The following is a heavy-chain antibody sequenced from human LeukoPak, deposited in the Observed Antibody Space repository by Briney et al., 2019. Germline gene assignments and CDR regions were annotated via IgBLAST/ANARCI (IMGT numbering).Heavy chain of an antibody. Sequence: SETLSLTCSVSGDSISSNSDYWGWIRQPPGKGLEWIGNIYHRGRTNYNPSLKSRVTISADTSKNQFSLKLSSVTAADTAVYYCARDRDYYKSGSHASTLDYWGQGSLVTVSS. CDR3: ARDRDYYKSGSHASTLDY. J-gene: IGHJ4*02. CDR1: GDSISSNSDY. V-gene: IGHV4-39*07. CDR2: IYHRGRT. D-gene: IGHD3-10*01.